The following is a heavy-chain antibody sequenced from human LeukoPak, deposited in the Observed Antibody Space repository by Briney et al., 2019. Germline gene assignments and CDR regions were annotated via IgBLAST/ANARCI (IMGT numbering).Heavy chain of an antibody. Sequence: SETLSLTCSVSGDSISSNSDYWGWIRQPPGKGLEWIGNIYHRGRTNYNPSLKSRVTISADTSKNQFSLKLSSVTAADTAVYYCARDRDYYKSGSHASTLDYWGQGSLVTVSS. CDR3: ARDRDYYKSGSHASTLDY. J-gene: IGHJ4*02. CDR1: GDSISSNSDY. V-gene: IGHV4-39*07. CDR2: IYHRGRT. D-gene: IGHD3-10*01.